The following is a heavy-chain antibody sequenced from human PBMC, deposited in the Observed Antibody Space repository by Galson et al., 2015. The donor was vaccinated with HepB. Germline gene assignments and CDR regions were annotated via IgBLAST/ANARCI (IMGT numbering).Heavy chain of an antibody. J-gene: IGHJ4*02. D-gene: IGHD1-26*01. V-gene: IGHV1-18*01. Sequence: SVKVSCKASGYTFTSYGISWVRQAPGQGLEWMGWISAYNGNTNYAQKLQGRVTMTTDTSTSTAYMELRSLRSDDTAVYYCAKDRLYPRIVGATPLDYWGQGTLVTVSS. CDR1: GYTFTSYG. CDR3: AKDRLYPRIVGATPLDY. CDR2: ISAYNGNT.